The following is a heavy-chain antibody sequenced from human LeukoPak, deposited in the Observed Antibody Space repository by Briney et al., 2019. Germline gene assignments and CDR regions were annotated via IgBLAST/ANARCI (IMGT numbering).Heavy chain of an antibody. CDR1: GGSFSGYY. D-gene: IGHD5-24*01. CDR3: ARGRRWLQLGFDY. J-gene: IGHJ4*02. V-gene: IGHV4-34*01. Sequence: SETLSLTCAVYGGSFSGYYWSWIRQPPGKGLEWIGEINHSGSTNYNPSLKSRVTISVDPSKNQFSLKLSSGTAADTAVYYCARGRRWLQLGFDYWGQGTLVTVSS. CDR2: INHSGST.